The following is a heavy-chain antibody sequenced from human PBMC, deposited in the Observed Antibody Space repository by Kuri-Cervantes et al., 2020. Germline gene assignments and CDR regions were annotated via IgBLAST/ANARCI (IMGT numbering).Heavy chain of an antibody. CDR2: IYHSGST. J-gene: IGHJ4*02. V-gene: IGHV4-4*02. CDR1: GGSISSSNW. D-gene: IGHD6-19*01. CDR3: ARRYNNGYASLQIDY. Sequence: GSLRLSCAVSGGSISSSNWWSWVRQPPGKGLEWIGEIYHSGSTNYNPPLKSRVTISVDTSKNQFSLKLSSVTAADTAVHYCARRYNNGYASLQIDYWGQGTLVTVSS.